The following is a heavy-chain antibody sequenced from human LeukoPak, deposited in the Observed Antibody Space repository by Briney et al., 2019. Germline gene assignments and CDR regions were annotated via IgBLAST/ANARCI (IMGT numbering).Heavy chain of an antibody. CDR3: AREGRYRYGYNEYHLYMDI. Sequence: SETLSLTCTVSGGSISSYYWSWIRQSPGKGREWIGYIYYDGSTNYNPSLRGRVTISVDTPKNQFSLKLSSVTAAETAVYYCAREGRYRYGYNEYHLYMDIWGKGTTVTVSS. V-gene: IGHV4-59*12. J-gene: IGHJ6*03. CDR2: IYYDGST. CDR1: GGSISSYY. D-gene: IGHD5-18*01.